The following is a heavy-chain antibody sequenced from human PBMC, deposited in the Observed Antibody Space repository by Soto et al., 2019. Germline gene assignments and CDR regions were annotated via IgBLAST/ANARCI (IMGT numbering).Heavy chain of an antibody. CDR2: IKSKPDGGTI. D-gene: IGHD2-8*02. CDR3: LILVTPGS. Sequence: EVQLVESGGGLVEPGGSLTLSCTASGLTLSNNWVSWVRQAPGKGLEWVGRIKSKPDGGTIEYAAPVKGRFTISRDDSKNTLYLQMTSLKIDDTALYYCLILVTPGSWGQGTLVTVSS. V-gene: IGHV3-15*07. J-gene: IGHJ5*02. CDR1: GLTLSNNW.